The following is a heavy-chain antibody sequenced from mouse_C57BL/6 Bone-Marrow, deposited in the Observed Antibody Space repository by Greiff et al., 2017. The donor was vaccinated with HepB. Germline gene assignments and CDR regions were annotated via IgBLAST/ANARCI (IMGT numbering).Heavy chain of an antibody. CDR2: IDPEDGET. D-gene: IGHD1-1*01. V-gene: IGHV14-2*01. Sequence: EVKLMESGAELVKPGASVKLSCTASGFNIKDYYMHWVKQRTEQGLEWIGRIDPEDGETKYAPKFQGKATITADTSSNTAYLQLSSLTSEDTAVYYCAAYYYGSSGFDYWGQGTTLTVSS. CDR1: GFNIKDYY. CDR3: AAYYYGSSGFDY. J-gene: IGHJ2*01.